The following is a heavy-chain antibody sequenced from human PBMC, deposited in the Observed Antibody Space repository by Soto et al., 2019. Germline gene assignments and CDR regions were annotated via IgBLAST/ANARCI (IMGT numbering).Heavy chain of an antibody. CDR2: IRSKAYGGTT. CDR1: GFTFGDYA. Sequence: PGGSLRLSCTASGFTFGDYAMSWFRQAPGKGLEWVGFIRSKAYGGTTEYAASVKGRFTISRDDSKSIAYLQMNSLKTEDTAVYYCTSKRYSYGHFKDYWGQGTLVTVSS. J-gene: IGHJ4*02. V-gene: IGHV3-49*03. D-gene: IGHD5-18*01. CDR3: TSKRYSYGHFKDY.